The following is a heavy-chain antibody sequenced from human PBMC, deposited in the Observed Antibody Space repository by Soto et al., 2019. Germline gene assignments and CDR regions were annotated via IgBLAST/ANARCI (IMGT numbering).Heavy chain of an antibody. CDR1: GFTFSSYG. Sequence: QVQLVESGGGVVQPGRSLRLSCAASGFTFSSYGMHWVRQAPGKGLEWVAVISYDGSNKYYADSVKGRFTISRDNSKNPLYLQMNSLRAEDTAVYYCAKGSGLYGDYPGFDYWGQGTLVTVSS. CDR3: AKGSGLYGDYPGFDY. V-gene: IGHV3-30*18. CDR2: ISYDGSNK. J-gene: IGHJ4*02. D-gene: IGHD4-17*01.